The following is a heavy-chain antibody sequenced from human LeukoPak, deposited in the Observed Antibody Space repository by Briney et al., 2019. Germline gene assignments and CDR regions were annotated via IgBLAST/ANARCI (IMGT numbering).Heavy chain of an antibody. D-gene: IGHD2-2*01. V-gene: IGHV3-23*01. CDR2: ISGSGGST. CDR1: GFTFRSYA. J-gene: IGHJ4*02. Sequence: GGSLRLSXAASGFTFRSYAMSWVRQTPGKGLEWVSAISGSGGSTYYADSVKGRFTISRDNSKNTLYLQMNSLRAEDTAVYYCAKDLTVVVPDRFDYWGQGTLVTVSS. CDR3: AKDLTVVVPDRFDY.